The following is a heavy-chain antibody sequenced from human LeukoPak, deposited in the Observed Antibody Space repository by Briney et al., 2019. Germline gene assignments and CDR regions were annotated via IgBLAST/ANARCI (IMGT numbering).Heavy chain of an antibody. V-gene: IGHV3-11*01. CDR1: GFTFSVFS. J-gene: IGHJ4*02. CDR2: IRGSGSDM. D-gene: IGHD2-2*01. Sequence: GGSLRLSCAASGFTFSVFSLNWVRQAPGKGLEWISNIRGSGSDMYYAASVKGRFTISRDNAKSSLYLQMNSLRAEDTAVYYCARVERGSTSCAMDYWGQGTLVTVSS. CDR3: ARVERGSTSCAMDY.